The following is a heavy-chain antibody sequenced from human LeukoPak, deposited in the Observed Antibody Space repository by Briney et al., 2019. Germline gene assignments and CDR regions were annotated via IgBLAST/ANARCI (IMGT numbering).Heavy chain of an antibody. V-gene: IGHV7-4-1*02. CDR2: INTNTGNP. D-gene: IGHD6-13*01. J-gene: IGHJ4*02. Sequence: ASVKVSRKASGYTFTSYAMNWVRQAPGQGLEWMGWINTNTGNPTYAQGFTGRFVFSLDTSVSTAYLQISSLKAEDTAVYYCAREILGYSSSWNFDYWGQGTLVTVSS. CDR1: GYTFTSYA. CDR3: AREILGYSSSWNFDY.